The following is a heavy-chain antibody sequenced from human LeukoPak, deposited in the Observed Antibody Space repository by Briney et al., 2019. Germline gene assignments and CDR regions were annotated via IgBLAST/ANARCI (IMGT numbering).Heavy chain of an antibody. Sequence: GESLKISCKGSGYSFTSYWIGWVRQLAGKGLEWMGIIYPADSDTRYSPSFQGQVTISADKSISTAYLQWSSLKASDTAMYYCARWLQPRRFDYWGQGTLVTVSS. CDR2: IYPADSDT. D-gene: IGHD5-24*01. CDR1: GYSFTSYW. J-gene: IGHJ4*02. V-gene: IGHV5-51*01. CDR3: ARWLQPRRFDY.